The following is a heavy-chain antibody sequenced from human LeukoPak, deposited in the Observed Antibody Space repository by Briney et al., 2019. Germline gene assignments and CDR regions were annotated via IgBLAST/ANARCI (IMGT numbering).Heavy chain of an antibody. D-gene: IGHD3-10*01. CDR1: GYTFTGYY. V-gene: IGHV1-2*02. Sequence: ASVKVSCKASGYTFTGYYMHWVRQAPGQGLEWMGWINPNSGGTNYAQKLQGRVTMTTDTSTSTAYMELRSLRSDDTAVYYCARDLDMVPRLPNYWGQGTLVTVSS. J-gene: IGHJ4*02. CDR2: INPNSGGT. CDR3: ARDLDMVPRLPNY.